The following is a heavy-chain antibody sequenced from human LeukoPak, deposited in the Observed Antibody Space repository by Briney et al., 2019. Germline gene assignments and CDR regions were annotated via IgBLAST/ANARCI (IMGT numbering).Heavy chain of an antibody. Sequence: GGSLRFSCAASGFTFSSYGMHWVRQAPGKGLEWGAVISYDGSNKYYADSVKGRFTISRDNSKNTLYLQMNSLRAEDTAVYYCAKAPKYCSGGSCYTYYYMDVWGKGTTVTISS. CDR2: ISYDGSNK. J-gene: IGHJ6*03. D-gene: IGHD2-15*01. V-gene: IGHV3-30*18. CDR3: AKAPKYCSGGSCYTYYYMDV. CDR1: GFTFSSYG.